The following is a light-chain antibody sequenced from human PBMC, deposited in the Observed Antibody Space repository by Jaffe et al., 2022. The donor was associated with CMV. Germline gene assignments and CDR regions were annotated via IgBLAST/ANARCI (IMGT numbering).Light chain of an antibody. CDR1: KSNIGANY. CDR2: RIN. V-gene: IGLV1-47*01. J-gene: IGLJ1*01. CDR3: GAWDDSLGAFYV. Sequence: QSVLTQPPSASGTPGQNVTISCSGDKSNIGANYVDWYQQYPGTAPKVLIYRINQRPSGVPDRFSGSKSGITASLAITGLRSEDEADYYCGAWDDSLGAFYVLGTGTRVNVL.